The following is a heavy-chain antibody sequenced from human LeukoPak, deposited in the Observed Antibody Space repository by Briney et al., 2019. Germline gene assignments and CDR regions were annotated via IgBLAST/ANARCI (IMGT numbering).Heavy chain of an antibody. CDR2: INPSGGST. CDR3: ARSRGGYCSSTSCSRFDY. V-gene: IGHV1-46*01. CDR1: GYTFTSYY. Sequence: ASVKVSCKASGYTFTSYYMHWVRQAPGQGLEWMGIINPSGGSTSYAQKFQGRVTMTRDTSTSTVYMELSSLRSEDTAVYYCARSRGGYCSSTSCSRFDYWGQGTLVTVSS. D-gene: IGHD2-2*01. J-gene: IGHJ4*02.